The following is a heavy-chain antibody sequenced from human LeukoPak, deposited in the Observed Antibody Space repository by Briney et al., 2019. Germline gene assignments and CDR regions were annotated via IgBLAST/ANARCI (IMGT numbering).Heavy chain of an antibody. Sequence: PGGSLRLSCAASGFTFSSYGMHWVRQAPGKGLEWVSFIRYDGSDKHYADSVKGRFTVSRDNSKNTLYLQMNSLRAEDTAVYYCAKDLSGGYTDFDSWGQGTLVTVSS. CDR1: GFTFSSYG. V-gene: IGHV3-30*02. D-gene: IGHD1-26*01. CDR2: IRYDGSDK. J-gene: IGHJ4*02. CDR3: AKDLSGGYTDFDS.